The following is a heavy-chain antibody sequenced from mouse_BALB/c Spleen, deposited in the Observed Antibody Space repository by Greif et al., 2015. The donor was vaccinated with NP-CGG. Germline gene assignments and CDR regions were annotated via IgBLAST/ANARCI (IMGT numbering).Heavy chain of an antibody. J-gene: IGHJ4*01. CDR2: IYPGSGNT. Sequence: VQRVEFGPELVKPGASVKISCKASGYTFTDYYINWVKQKPGQGLEWIGWIYPGSGNTKYNEKFKGKATLTVDTSSSTAYMQLSSLTSEDTAVYFCARRTGTEAMDYWGQGTSVTVSS. V-gene: IGHV1-84*02. CDR3: ARRTGTEAMDY. CDR1: GYTFTDYY. D-gene: IGHD4-1*01.